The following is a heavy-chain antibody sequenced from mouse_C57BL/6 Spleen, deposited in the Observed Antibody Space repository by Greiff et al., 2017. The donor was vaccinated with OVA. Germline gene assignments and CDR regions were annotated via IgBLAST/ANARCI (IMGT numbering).Heavy chain of an antibody. Sequence: EVKLMESEGGLVQPGSSMKLSCTASGFTFSDYYMAWVRQVPEKGLEWVANINYDGSSTYYLDSLKSRFIISRDNAKNILYLQMSSLKSEDTATYYCAREDSSGDVDYGGQGTTLTVSS. CDR1: GFTFSDYY. CDR2: INYDGSST. J-gene: IGHJ2*01. D-gene: IGHD3-2*02. CDR3: AREDSSGDVDY. V-gene: IGHV5-16*01.